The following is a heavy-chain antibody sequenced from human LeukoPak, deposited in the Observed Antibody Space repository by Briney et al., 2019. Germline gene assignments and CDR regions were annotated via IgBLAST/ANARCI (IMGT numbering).Heavy chain of an antibody. Sequence: SETLSLTCTVSGGSITSSDYYWGWIRRPPGKGLEWIGNTHYSGKAYNNPSLRSRVTISVDTFKDQFSLKLRSVTAADTAVYYCARHYDFWRSYHNYYYGMDVWGQGTTVTVSS. CDR2: THYSGKA. CDR3: ARHYDFWRSYHNYYYGMDV. V-gene: IGHV4-39*01. CDR1: GGSITSSDYY. J-gene: IGHJ6*02. D-gene: IGHD3-3*01.